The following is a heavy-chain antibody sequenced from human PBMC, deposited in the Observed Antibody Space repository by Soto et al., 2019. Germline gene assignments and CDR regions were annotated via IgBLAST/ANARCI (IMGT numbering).Heavy chain of an antibody. J-gene: IGHJ3*02. Sequence: QPGGSLRLSCAASGFTFSSYWMNWVRQAPGKGLEWVANIKQNGNEKYYVDSVKGRFTISRDNAKNSLYLQMNSLRAEDTAVYYCAREFGYCFSTSCYGNAFDIWGQGTMVTVSS. CDR3: AREFGYCFSTSCYGNAFDI. D-gene: IGHD2-2*01. CDR1: GFTFSSYW. CDR2: IKQNGNEK. V-gene: IGHV3-7*01.